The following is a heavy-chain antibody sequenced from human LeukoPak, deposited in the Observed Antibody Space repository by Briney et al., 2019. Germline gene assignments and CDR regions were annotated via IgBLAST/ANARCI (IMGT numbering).Heavy chain of an antibody. D-gene: IGHD2-2*01. CDR2: VYYSGST. V-gene: IGHV4-59*01. Sequence: SETLSLTCTVSGGSISSYYWSWIRQPPGEGLEWIGYVYYSGSTNYNPSLKSRVTISVDTSKNQFSLKLSSVTAADTAVYYCARSRLRGLFDYWGQGTLVTVSS. J-gene: IGHJ4*02. CDR1: GGSISSYY. CDR3: ARSRLRGLFDY.